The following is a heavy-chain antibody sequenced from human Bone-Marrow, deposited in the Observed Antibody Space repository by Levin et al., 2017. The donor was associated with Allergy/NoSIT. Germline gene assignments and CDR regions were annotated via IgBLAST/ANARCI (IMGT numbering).Heavy chain of an antibody. CDR1: GFIFSDYY. J-gene: IGHJ4*02. CDR3: ARAPDRDSSFVLYN. CDR2: ISNDGRST. V-gene: IGHV3-11*01. Sequence: KAGGSLRLSCIASGFIFSDYYMSWIRLTPGGGLEWVAHISNDGRSTHYADSVKGRFTISRDNAKMSLYLEMNSLRVEDTAIYYCARAPDRDSSFVLYNWGQGTLVTVSS. D-gene: IGHD3-16*01.